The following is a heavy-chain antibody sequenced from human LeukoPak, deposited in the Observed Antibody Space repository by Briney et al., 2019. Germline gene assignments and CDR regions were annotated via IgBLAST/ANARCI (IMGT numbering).Heavy chain of an antibody. CDR2: FRSDNGNR. Sequence: GRSLRLSCAASGFTFSSYSMNWVRQAPGKGLEWVSSFRSDNGNRDYADSVKGRFTISRDNAKNSLYLQMNSLRAEDTAAYYCAREGVPAAFDIWGQGTMVSVSP. D-gene: IGHD2-2*01. J-gene: IGHJ3*02. CDR1: GFTFSSYS. CDR3: AREGVPAAFDI. V-gene: IGHV3-21*01.